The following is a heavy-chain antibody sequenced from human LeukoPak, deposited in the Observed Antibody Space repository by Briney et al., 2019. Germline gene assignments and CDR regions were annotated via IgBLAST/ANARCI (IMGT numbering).Heavy chain of an antibody. D-gene: IGHD5-12*01. V-gene: IGHV1-3*01. CDR3: ARGSYGYSGYDWSFDY. CDR2: INAGNGNT. Sequence: ASVKVSCKASGYTFTSYAMHWVRQAPGQRLEWMGWINAGNGNTKYSQKFQGRVTITRDTSASTAYMELSSLRSGDTAVYYCARGSYGYSGYDWSFDYWGQGTLVTVSS. J-gene: IGHJ4*02. CDR1: GYTFTSYA.